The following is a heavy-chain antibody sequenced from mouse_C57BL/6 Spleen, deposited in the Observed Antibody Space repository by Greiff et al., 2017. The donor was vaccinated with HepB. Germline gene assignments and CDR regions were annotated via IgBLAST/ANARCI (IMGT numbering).Heavy chain of an antibody. CDR2: INPNYGTT. V-gene: IGHV1-39*01. CDR1: GYSFTDYN. Sequence: VQLKESGPELVKPGASVKISCKASGYSFTDYNMNWVMQSNGKSLEWIGVINPNYGTTSYNQKFKGKATLTVDQSSTTAYLKLNSLTSEDSAGYYCAGEGYYGSGYGYFDVWGTGTTVTVSS. D-gene: IGHD1-1*01. J-gene: IGHJ1*03. CDR3: AGEGYYGSGYGYFDV.